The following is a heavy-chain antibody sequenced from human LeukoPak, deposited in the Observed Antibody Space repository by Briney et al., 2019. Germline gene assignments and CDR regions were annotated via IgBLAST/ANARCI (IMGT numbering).Heavy chain of an antibody. CDR1: GFTFRNYA. V-gene: IGHV3-30-3*01. D-gene: IGHD2-2*03. CDR2: ISYDGSNK. CDR3: ARLDIVLS. J-gene: IGHJ5*02. Sequence: GGSLRLSCAASGFTFRNYAMHWVRQAPGKGLEWVAVISYDGSNKYYADSVKGRFTISRDDSKDTLYLQMNSLTAEDTAMYYCARLDIVLSWGQGALVTVSS.